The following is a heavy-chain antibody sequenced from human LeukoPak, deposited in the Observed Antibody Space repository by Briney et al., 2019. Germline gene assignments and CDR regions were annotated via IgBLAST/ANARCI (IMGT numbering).Heavy chain of an antibody. V-gene: IGHV1-18*01. J-gene: IGHJ4*02. CDR2: ISGHNGNT. Sequence: ASVKVSCKASGYNFTTFGISWVRQAPGQGLEWLGWISGHNGNTKYIQNVQGRITMTTDTSASTAYMELRSLTPDDTAVYYCTREGTASTGIGPYDFWGQGTLVTVSS. CDR1: GYNFTTFG. CDR3: TREGTASTGIGPYDF. D-gene: IGHD6-13*01.